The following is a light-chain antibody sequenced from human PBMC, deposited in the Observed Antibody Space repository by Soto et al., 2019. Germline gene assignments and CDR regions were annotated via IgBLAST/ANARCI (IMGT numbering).Light chain of an antibody. Sequence: DIQMTQSPSSLSASVGDRVTITCLASQDISRYLNWYQHKPGKAPKLLIYDASNLETRVPSRFSGSGSGTDFTLTISNLQPEDFAGYYCQQTYSSPITFGQGTRLEIK. J-gene: IGKJ5*01. CDR2: DAS. CDR1: QDISRY. CDR3: QQTYSSPIT. V-gene: IGKV1-39*01.